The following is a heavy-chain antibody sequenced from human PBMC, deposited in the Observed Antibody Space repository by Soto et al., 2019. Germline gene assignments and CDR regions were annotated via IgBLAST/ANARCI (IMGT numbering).Heavy chain of an antibody. D-gene: IGHD3-9*01. CDR2: INSDGSST. Sequence: GGSLRLSCAASGFTFSSYGMHWVRQAPGKGLVWVSRINSDGSSTSYADSVKGRFTISRDNAKNTLYLQMNSLRAEDTAVYYCARDPIRYFDWLSPANYYYYYGMDVWGQGTTVTSP. CDR1: GFTFSSYG. V-gene: IGHV3-74*01. CDR3: ARDPIRYFDWLSPANYYYYYGMDV. J-gene: IGHJ6*02.